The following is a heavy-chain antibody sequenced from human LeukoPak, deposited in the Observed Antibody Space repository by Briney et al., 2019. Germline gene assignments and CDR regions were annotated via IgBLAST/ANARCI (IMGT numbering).Heavy chain of an antibody. CDR1: GYTFTSYY. J-gene: IGHJ4*02. CDR2: INPSGGST. CDR3: ARDPSSISTPGYFDY. V-gene: IGHV1-46*01. Sequence: ASVKVSCKASGYTFTSYYMHWVRQAPGQGLEWMGIINPSGGSTSYAQKFQGRVTMTRDMSTSTVYMELSSLRSEDTAVYYCARDPSSISTPGYFDYWGQGTLVTVSS.